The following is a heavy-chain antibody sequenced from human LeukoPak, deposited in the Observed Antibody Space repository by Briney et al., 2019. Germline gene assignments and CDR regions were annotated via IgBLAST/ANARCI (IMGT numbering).Heavy chain of an antibody. J-gene: IGHJ3*02. Sequence: WGSLRLSCAASGFTFSSYWMSWVRQAPGKGLEWVANIKQDGSEKYYVDSVKGRFTISRDNAKNSLYLQTNSLRAEDTAVYYCATDGWYYDSSGYPSDAFDIWGQGTMVTVSS. V-gene: IGHV3-7*01. CDR3: ATDGWYYDSSGYPSDAFDI. CDR1: GFTFSSYW. CDR2: IKQDGSEK. D-gene: IGHD3-22*01.